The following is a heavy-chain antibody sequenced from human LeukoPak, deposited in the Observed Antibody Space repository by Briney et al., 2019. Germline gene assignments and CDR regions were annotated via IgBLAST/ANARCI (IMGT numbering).Heavy chain of an antibody. CDR3: ARGWGISAASAFAI. D-gene: IGHD6-13*01. Sequence: GGSLRLSCAASGFTFSSYSMNWVRQAPGKGLEWVSYISTSSSTIYYADSVKGRFTISRDNAKNSLYLQMNSLRAEDTAVYHCARGWGISAASAFAIWGQGTMVTVSS. CDR1: GFTFSSYS. CDR2: ISTSSSTI. V-gene: IGHV3-48*04. J-gene: IGHJ3*02.